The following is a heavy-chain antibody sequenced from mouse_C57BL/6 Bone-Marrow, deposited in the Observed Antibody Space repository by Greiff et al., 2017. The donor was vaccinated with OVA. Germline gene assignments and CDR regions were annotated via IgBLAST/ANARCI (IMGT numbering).Heavy chain of an antibody. J-gene: IGHJ2*01. CDR3: AILVTSLDY. CDR1: GYTFTDYY. Sequence: QVQLKESGAELVRPGASVKLSCKASGYTFTDYYINWVKQRPGQGLEWIARIYPGSGNTYYNEKFKGKATLTAEKSSNTAYIQLSSLTSEDSAVYFCAILVTSLDYWGQGTTLTVSS. CDR2: IYPGSGNT. D-gene: IGHD2-2*01. V-gene: IGHV1-76*01.